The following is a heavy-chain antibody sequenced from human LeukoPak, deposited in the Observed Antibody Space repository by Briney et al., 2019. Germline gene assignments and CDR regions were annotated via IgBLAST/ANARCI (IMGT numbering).Heavy chain of an antibody. D-gene: IGHD3-10*01. V-gene: IGHV3-30*04. CDR3: ARDARGFTMVRGTLDY. J-gene: IGHJ4*02. CDR1: GFTFSSYA. CDR2: ISYDGSNK. Sequence: EGSLRLSCAASGFTFSSYAMHWVRQAPGKGLEWVAVISYDGSNKYYADSVKGRFTISRDNSKNTLYLQMNSLRAEDTAVYYCARDARGFTMVRGTLDYWGQGTLVTVSS.